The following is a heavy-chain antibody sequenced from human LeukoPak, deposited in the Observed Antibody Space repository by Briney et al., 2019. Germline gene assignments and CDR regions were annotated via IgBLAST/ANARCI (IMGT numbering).Heavy chain of an antibody. V-gene: IGHV5-51*01. D-gene: IGHD3-22*01. CDR1: GYSFSSYW. CDR2: IYPGDSNT. J-gene: IGHJ4*02. Sequence: GSLKISCKGSGYSFSSYWIGWVRQMPGKGLEWMGIIYPGDSNTRYRPPFQGQVTISADKSISTAYLQWSSLKASDTGMYYCARRESSGYYYFDYWGQGTLVTVSS. CDR3: ARRESSGYYYFDY.